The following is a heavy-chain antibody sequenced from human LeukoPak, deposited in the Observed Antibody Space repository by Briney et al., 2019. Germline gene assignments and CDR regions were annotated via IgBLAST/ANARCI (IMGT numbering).Heavy chain of an antibody. CDR3: VRGNIVATISTLYNWFDP. Sequence: PSETLSLTCAAYGGSFNNSYWTWIRQSPGKGLEWIGEISHNGTTRYNKPLKSRVTISVDTSKNQFSLKLSSVTAADTAVYYCVRGNIVATISTLYNWFDPWGQGTLVTVSS. D-gene: IGHD5-12*01. V-gene: IGHV4-34*01. CDR1: GGSFNNSY. CDR2: ISHNGTT. J-gene: IGHJ5*02.